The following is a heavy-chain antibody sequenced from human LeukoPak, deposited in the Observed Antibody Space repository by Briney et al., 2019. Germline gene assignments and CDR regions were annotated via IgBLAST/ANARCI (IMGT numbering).Heavy chain of an antibody. D-gene: IGHD2-8*02. CDR3: ARVRAISGLFYFDY. CDR2: IYSGGST. J-gene: IGHJ4*02. V-gene: IGHV3-53*01. Sequence: GGSLRLSCAASGFTVSSNYMSWVRQAPGKGLEWVSVIYSGGSTYYADSVKGRFTISRDSSKNTLYLQMNSLRAEDTAVYYCARVRAISGLFYFDYWGQGTLVTVSS. CDR1: GFTVSSNY.